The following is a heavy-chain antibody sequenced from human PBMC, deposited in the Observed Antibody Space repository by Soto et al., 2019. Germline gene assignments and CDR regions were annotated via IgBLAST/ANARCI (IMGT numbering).Heavy chain of an antibody. Sequence: EVQQVESGGGLAQPGRSLRLSCAASGFTFDDYAMHWVRQAPGKGLEWVSGISWNSGSIGYADSVKGRITISRDNAKNSLCLQMDSLRAEDTALYYCAKVDCGGGSCWGRGDFDIWRQGTMVTLSS. D-gene: IGHD2-15*01. CDR1: GFTFDDYA. CDR2: ISWNSGSI. CDR3: AKVDCGGGSCWGRGDFDI. V-gene: IGHV3-9*01. J-gene: IGHJ3*02.